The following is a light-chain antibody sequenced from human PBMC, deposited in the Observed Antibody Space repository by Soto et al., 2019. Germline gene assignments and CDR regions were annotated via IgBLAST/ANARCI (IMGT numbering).Light chain of an antibody. CDR1: QSVSSSY. V-gene: IGKV3-20*01. CDR3: QQYGISPWT. Sequence: EIVLTQSPGTLSLSPGERATLSCRASQSVSSSYLAWYQQKAGQAPRLLIYGTSTRATGIPDRFSGSGSGADFTLTISRLESEDYAVYYCQQYGISPWTFGQGTKVEIK. CDR2: GTS. J-gene: IGKJ1*01.